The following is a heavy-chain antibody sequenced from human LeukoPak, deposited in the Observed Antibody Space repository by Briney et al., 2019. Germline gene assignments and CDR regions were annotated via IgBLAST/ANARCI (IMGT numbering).Heavy chain of an antibody. Sequence: GGSLRLSCAASGVTFSNYAMHWVRQAPGKVLQYVSDISSNGGSTYYADSVKGRFTISRDNSKNTLYLQMGSLRAEDMAVYYCARAKAYFFDYWGQGTLVTVSS. CDR1: GVTFSNYA. CDR3: ARAKAYFFDY. V-gene: IGHV3-64*02. CDR2: ISSNGGST. J-gene: IGHJ4*02.